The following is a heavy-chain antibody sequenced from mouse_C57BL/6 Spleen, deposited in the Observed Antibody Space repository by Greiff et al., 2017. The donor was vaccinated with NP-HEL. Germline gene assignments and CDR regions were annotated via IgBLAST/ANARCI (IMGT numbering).Heavy chain of an antibody. D-gene: IGHD1-1*01. Sequence: VQLKQSGAELVRPGASVKLSCTASGFNIKDDYMHWVKQRPEQGLEWIGWIDPENGDTEYASKFQGKATITADTSSNTAYLQLSSLTSEDTAVYYCTYITTVSYYFDYWGQGTTLTVSS. CDR1: GFNIKDDY. CDR3: TYITTVSYYFDY. V-gene: IGHV14-4*01. J-gene: IGHJ2*01. CDR2: IDPENGDT.